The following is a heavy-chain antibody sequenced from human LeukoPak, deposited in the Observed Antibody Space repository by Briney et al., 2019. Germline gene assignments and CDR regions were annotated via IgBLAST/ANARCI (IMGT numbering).Heavy chain of an antibody. D-gene: IGHD5-24*01. CDR1: GGSISSYY. Sequence: PSETLSLTCTVSGGSISSYYWSWIRQPPGKGLEWVGYIYYSGSTNYNPSLKSRVTISVDTSKNQFSLKLSSVTAADTAVYYCARQVGYNHDYWGQGTLVTVSS. CDR3: ARQVGYNHDY. V-gene: IGHV4-59*08. J-gene: IGHJ4*02. CDR2: IYYSGST.